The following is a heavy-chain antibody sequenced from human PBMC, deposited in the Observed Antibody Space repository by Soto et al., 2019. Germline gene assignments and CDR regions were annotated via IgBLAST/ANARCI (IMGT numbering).Heavy chain of an antibody. Sequence: SETLSLTCTVSGGSISSGGYYWSWIRQHPGKGLEWIGYIYYSGSTYYNPSLKSRVTISVDTSKNQFSLKLSSVTAADTAVYYCARYRQSTVTKSNWFDPWGQGTLVTVSS. D-gene: IGHD4-17*01. CDR1: GGSISSGGYY. CDR3: ARYRQSTVTKSNWFDP. V-gene: IGHV4-31*03. J-gene: IGHJ5*02. CDR2: IYYSGST.